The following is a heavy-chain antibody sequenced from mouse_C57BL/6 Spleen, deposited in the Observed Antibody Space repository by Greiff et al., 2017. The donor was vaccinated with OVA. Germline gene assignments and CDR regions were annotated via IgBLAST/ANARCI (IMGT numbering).Heavy chain of an antibody. J-gene: IGHJ3*01. V-gene: IGHV1-52*01. CDR3: ASYYSNYGWFAY. Sequence: QVQLQQPGAELVRPGSSVKLSCKASGYTFTSYWMHWVKQRPIQGLAWIGNIDPSDSETHYNQKFKDKATLTVDKSSSTAYMQLSSLTSEDSAVYYCASYYSNYGWFAYWGQGTLVTVSA. D-gene: IGHD2-5*01. CDR1: GYTFTSYW. CDR2: IDPSDSET.